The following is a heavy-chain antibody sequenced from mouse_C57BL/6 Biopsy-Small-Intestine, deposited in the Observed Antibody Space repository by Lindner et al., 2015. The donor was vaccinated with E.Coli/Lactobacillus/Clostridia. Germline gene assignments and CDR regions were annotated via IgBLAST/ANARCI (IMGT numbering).Heavy chain of an antibody. CDR1: GFNIKDDY. CDR2: IDPENGDT. V-gene: IGHV14-4*01. Sequence: VQLQESGAELVRPGASVKLSCTASGFNIKDDYMHWVKQRPEQGLEWIGWIDPENGDTEYASKFQGKATITADTSSNTAYLQLSSLTSEDTAVYYCTGRGAWFAYWGQGTLVTVSA. CDR3: TGRGAWFAY. J-gene: IGHJ3*01.